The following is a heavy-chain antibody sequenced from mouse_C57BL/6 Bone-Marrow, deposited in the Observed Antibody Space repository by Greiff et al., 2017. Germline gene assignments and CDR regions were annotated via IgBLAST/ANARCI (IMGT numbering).Heavy chain of an antibody. CDR1: GYTFTSYW. CDR2: IDPSDSYT. D-gene: IGHD1-1*01. Sequence: QVQLQQPGAELVKPGASVKLSCKASGYTFTSYWIQWVKQRPGQGLEWIGEIDPSDSYTNYNQKFKGKATLTVDTSSSTAYMQLSSLTSEDSAVYYCARWGYYGISLAWFAYWGQGTLVTVSA. V-gene: IGHV1-50*01. J-gene: IGHJ3*01. CDR3: ARWGYYGISLAWFAY.